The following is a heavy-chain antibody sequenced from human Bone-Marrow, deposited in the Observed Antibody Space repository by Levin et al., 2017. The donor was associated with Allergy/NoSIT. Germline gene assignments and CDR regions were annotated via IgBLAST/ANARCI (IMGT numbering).Heavy chain of an antibody. J-gene: IGHJ5*02. Sequence: GGSLRLSCAASGFTFSNYAMSWVRQAPGKGLEWVSGISGGGGSPYYAASARGRFTISRDNSKNILYLQIKSLRAEDTALYYCTRDFWNVANGYLSDHWGQGTPVTVSS. CDR3: TRDFWNVANGYLSDH. CDR2: ISGGGGSP. D-gene: IGHD3-22*01. V-gene: IGHV3-23*01. CDR1: GFTFSNYA.